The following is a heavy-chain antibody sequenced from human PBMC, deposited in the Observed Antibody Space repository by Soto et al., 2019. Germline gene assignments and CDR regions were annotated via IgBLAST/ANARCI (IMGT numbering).Heavy chain of an antibody. Sequence: GGSLRLSCATSGFKFDDYSMHWVRQTPGKGLEWVCLISWDGRRTNYADSVRGRFTISRDSSKNSLYLQMNSLRSEDTALYYCTTAHYGDYANWFDSWGHGTLVTVSS. D-gene: IGHD4-17*01. V-gene: IGHV3-43*01. CDR1: GFKFDDYS. CDR2: ISWDGRRT. CDR3: TTAHYGDYANWFDS. J-gene: IGHJ5*01.